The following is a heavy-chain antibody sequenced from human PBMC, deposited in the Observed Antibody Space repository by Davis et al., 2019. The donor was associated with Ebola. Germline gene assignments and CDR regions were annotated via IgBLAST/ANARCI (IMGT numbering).Heavy chain of an antibody. CDR1: GYTFTGYY. J-gene: IGHJ4*02. Sequence: AASVKVSCKASGYTFTGYYIHWVRQAPGQGLEWMGWINPNSGGTNYAQKFQGRVTMTRGTSISTAYMELSRLRSDDTAVYYCARDGSISDQKSGELDYWGQGPLVTVSS. CDR2: INPNSGGT. D-gene: IGHD7-27*01. V-gene: IGHV1-2*02. CDR3: ARDGSISDQKSGELDY.